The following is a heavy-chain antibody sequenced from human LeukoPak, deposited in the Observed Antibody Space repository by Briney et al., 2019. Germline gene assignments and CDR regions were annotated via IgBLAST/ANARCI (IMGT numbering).Heavy chain of an antibody. CDR2: IYYSGST. CDR3: ASQYSSSSTRAFDY. V-gene: IGHV4-59*08. J-gene: IGHJ4*02. D-gene: IGHD6-13*01. CDR1: GGSISSYY. Sequence: SETLSLSCTVSGGSISSYYWSWIRQPPGKGLEWIGYIYYSGSTNYNPSLKSRVTISVDTSKNQFSLKLSSVTAADTAVYYCASQYSSSSTRAFDYWGQGTLVTVSS.